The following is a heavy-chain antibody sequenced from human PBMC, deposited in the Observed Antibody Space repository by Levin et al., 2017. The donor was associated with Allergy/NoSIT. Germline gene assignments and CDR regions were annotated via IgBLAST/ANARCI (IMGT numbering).Heavy chain of an antibody. CDR3: ARVAGYSYGYYFDY. Sequence: SCAVSGGSISSGGYSWSWIRQPPGKGLEWIGNIYLSGSTYYNPSLKSRVTISVDRSKNQFSLNLSSVTAADMAVYYCARVAGYSYGYYFDYWGQGTLVTVSS. V-gene: IGHV4-30-2*01. CDR1: GGSISSGGYS. CDR2: IYLSGST. J-gene: IGHJ4*02. D-gene: IGHD5-18*01.